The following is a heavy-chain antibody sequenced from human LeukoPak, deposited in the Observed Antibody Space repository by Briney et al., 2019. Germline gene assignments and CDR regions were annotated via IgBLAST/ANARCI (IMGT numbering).Heavy chain of an antibody. Sequence: GGSLRLSCAASGFTFSSYWMSWVRQAPEKGLEWVADIKQDGSEKYYVDSVKGRFTISRDNAKNLLYLQMNSLRLEDTAVYYCAREAGATNLWGQGTLVTVSS. V-gene: IGHV3-7*01. CDR2: IKQDGSEK. D-gene: IGHD1-26*01. CDR3: AREAGATNL. CDR1: GFTFSSYW. J-gene: IGHJ5*02.